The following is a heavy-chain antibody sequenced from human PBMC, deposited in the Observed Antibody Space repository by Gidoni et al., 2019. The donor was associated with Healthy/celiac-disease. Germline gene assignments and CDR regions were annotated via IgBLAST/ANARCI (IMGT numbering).Heavy chain of an antibody. Sequence: QVQLVQSGAEVKKPGASVKVSCKASGYTFTSYYMHWVRQAPGQGLEWMGIINPSGGSTSYAQKFQGRVTMTRDTSTSTVYMELSSLRSEDTAVYYCAREIRDYYDSSGYFYPPDYWGQGTLVTVSS. J-gene: IGHJ4*02. V-gene: IGHV1-46*01. CDR2: INPSGGST. CDR3: AREIRDYYDSSGYFYPPDY. CDR1: GYTFTSYY. D-gene: IGHD3-22*01.